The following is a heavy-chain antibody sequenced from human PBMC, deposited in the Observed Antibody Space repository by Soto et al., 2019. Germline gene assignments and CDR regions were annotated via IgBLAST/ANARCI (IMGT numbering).Heavy chain of an antibody. Sequence: QVQLVQSGAEVKKPGSSVKVSCKASGGTFSSYAISWVRQAPGQGLEWMGGIIPIFGTANYVQKFQGRVTITADESTSTAYMELSSLRSEDTAVYYCARVGGVGYCSGGSCYSGSFDYWGQGTLVTVSS. CDR1: GGTFSSYA. CDR3: ARVGGVGYCSGGSCYSGSFDY. D-gene: IGHD2-15*01. J-gene: IGHJ4*02. V-gene: IGHV1-69*01. CDR2: IIPIFGTA.